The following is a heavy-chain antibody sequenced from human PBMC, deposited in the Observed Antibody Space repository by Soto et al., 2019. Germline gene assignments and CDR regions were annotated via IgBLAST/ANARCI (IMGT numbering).Heavy chain of an antibody. CDR1: GDSIRSYNNY. CDR2: IWSGGNT. J-gene: IGHJ5*02. CDR3: ARQPMIRGIIGSFDP. Sequence: QLQLQESGPGLVKPSETLSLTCTVTGDSIRSYNNYWGWIRQPPGKGLEWIGSIWSGGNTYYNPSLKSRVAIFVDTSKNQFSLNLRSVTAADTAVYYCARQPMIRGIIGSFDPWGQGTLVTVAS. V-gene: IGHV4-39*01. D-gene: IGHD3-10*01.